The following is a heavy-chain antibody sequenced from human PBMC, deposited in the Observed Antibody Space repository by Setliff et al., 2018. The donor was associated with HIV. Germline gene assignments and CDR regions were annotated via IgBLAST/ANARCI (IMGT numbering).Heavy chain of an antibody. CDR1: GDSVTSDSYY. V-gene: IGHV4-61*02. CDR2: IYFSGST. J-gene: IGHJ6*02. Sequence: SETLSLTCTVSGDSVTSDSYYWSWIRQPAGKTLEWIGRIYFSGSTNYSPSLKSRVTISIDTSKNQLSLKLSSVTAADTAVYYCARDWAAPYYYGMDVWGPGTTVTVSS. D-gene: IGHD3-16*01. CDR3: ARDWAAPYYYGMDV.